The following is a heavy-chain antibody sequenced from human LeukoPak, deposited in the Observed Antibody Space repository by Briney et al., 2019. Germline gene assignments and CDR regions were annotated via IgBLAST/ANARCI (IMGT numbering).Heavy chain of an antibody. CDR2: IGGSGTSI. V-gene: IGHV3-48*04. Sequence: GGSLRLSCAASGFTFSSYSMNWVRQAPGRGLEWVSYIGGSGTSIYYTDSVKGRFIISRDNAKNSLHLQMNSLTPEDTAVYYCARDRAGFDYWGQGTLVTVSS. CDR1: GFTFSSYS. J-gene: IGHJ4*02. CDR3: ARDRAGFDY.